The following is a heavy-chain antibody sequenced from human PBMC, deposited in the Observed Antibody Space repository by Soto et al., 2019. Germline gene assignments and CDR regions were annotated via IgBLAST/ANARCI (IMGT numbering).Heavy chain of an antibody. CDR2: IYYLGST. CDR1: GDSISSSLYY. D-gene: IGHD2-2*01. V-gene: IGHV4-39*01. CDR3: ARHLHPTTGYCPSTSCYHFDS. J-gene: IGHJ4*02. Sequence: SETLSLTCTVSGDSISSSLYYWGWFRHPPGNGLEWIGSIYYLGSTYYSPSLKSRVTISVDTSKNQFSLKLSSVTAADTAVYYCARHLHPTTGYCPSTSCYHFDSWGQGTLVTVPS.